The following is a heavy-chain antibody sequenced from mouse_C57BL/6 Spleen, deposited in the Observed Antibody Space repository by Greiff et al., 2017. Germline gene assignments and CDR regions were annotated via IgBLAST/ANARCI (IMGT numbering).Heavy chain of an antibody. D-gene: IGHD2-1*01. CDR3: ASLYYGNYWFAY. V-gene: IGHV5-4*03. CDR1: GFTFSSYA. J-gene: IGHJ3*01. Sequence: EVKLMESGGGLVKPGGSLKLSCAASGFTFSSYAMSWVRQTPEKRLEWVATISDGGSYTNYPDNVKGRFTISRDNDKNNLYLQMSHLKSEDTAMYYCASLYYGNYWFAYWGQGTLVTVSA. CDR2: ISDGGSYT.